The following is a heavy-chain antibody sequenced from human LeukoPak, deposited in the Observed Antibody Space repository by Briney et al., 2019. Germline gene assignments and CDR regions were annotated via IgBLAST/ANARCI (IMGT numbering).Heavy chain of an antibody. CDR3: AIQPTYYYGSGSYN. CDR1: GFTFSSYG. V-gene: IGHV3-21*01. Sequence: GGSLRLSCAASGFTFSSYGMHWVRQAPGKGLEWVSSITSSSTYTFYADSVKGRFTISRDNAKNSLYLQMNSLRAEDTAVYYCAIQPTYYYGSGSYNWGQGTLVTVSS. D-gene: IGHD3-10*01. CDR2: ITSSSTYT. J-gene: IGHJ4*02.